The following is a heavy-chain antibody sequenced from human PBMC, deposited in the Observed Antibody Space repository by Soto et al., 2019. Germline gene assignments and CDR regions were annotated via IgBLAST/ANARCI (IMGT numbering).Heavy chain of an antibody. CDR1: GYSFTSYW. J-gene: IGHJ4*02. D-gene: IGHD5-18*01. V-gene: IGHV5-10-1*01. CDR2: IDPSDSYT. Sequence: GESLKISCKGSGYSFTSYWISWVRQMPGKGLEWMGRIDPSDSYTNYSPSFQGHVTISADKSISTAYLQWSSLKASDTALYYCARLDVDTAIDFDYWGQGTLVTVSS. CDR3: ARLDVDTAIDFDY.